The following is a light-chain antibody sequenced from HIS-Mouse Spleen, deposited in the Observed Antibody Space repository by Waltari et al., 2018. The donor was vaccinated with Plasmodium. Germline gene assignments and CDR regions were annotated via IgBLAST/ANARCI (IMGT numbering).Light chain of an antibody. Sequence: DIQMTQSPSSLSASVGDRVTITCRASQSISNYLNWYQQKPGKAPKFLSYAASTLQSGVPLRFHVSGSGTDFTLTISSLQPEDIATYYCQQSYSTWTFGQGTKVEIK. V-gene: IGKV1-39*01. CDR3: QQSYSTWT. CDR2: AAS. CDR1: QSISNY. J-gene: IGKJ1*01.